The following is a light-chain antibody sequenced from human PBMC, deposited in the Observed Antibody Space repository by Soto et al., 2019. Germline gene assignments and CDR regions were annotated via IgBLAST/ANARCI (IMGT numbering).Light chain of an antibody. J-gene: IGKJ2*01. CDR2: GAS. CDR3: QQFNSWPYT. V-gene: IGKV3-15*01. CDR1: QSVSSY. Sequence: EIVLTQSPATLSVSPGERVTLSCRASQSVSSYLAWYLQRPGQAPRLLIYGASTRATGISARFSGSGSGTEFTLTITSLQSEDFAVYYCQQFNSWPYTFGQGTKLEIK.